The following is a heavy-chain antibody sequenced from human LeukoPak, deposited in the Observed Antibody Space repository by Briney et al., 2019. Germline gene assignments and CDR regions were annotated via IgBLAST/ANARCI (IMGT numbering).Heavy chain of an antibody. CDR2: IYPSGST. J-gene: IGHJ4*02. D-gene: IGHD5-12*01. CDR1: GGSTNTYC. CDR3: ARDRSGYSEYYFDY. Sequence: SETLPLTRTVSGGSTNTYCWSWIRQPAEKGLEWIGRIYPSGSTYYNPSLKSRVTISIDKSKNQFSLRLTSVTAADTAVYYCARDRSGYSEYYFDYWGQGSLVTVSS. V-gene: IGHV4-4*07.